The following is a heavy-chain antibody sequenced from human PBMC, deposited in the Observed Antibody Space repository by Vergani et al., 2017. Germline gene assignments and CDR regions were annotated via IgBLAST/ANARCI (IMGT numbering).Heavy chain of an antibody. CDR2: IDHTGRP. CDR3: ARVNTETNGHLYYYYYMDV. CDR1: GGSFTSYH. D-gene: IGHD4-11*01. Sequence: QVQLQQWGGGLFKPSETLSLNCVVNGGSFTSYHWTWLRQSPGEVLEWVGDIDHTGRPDYNPSLKSRLNMSVDKSRNQFSLTLNSVTATDTAIYFCARVNTETNGHLYYYYYMDVWGQGTAVTVS. J-gene: IGHJ6*03. V-gene: IGHV4-34*01.